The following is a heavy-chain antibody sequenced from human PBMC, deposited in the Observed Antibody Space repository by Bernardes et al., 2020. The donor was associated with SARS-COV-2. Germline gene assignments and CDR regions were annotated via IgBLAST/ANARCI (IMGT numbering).Heavy chain of an antibody. CDR3: ARDLYSENFPDY. Sequence: GGTLRLSCSASGFTFSSYTMNWVRQAPGKGLEWVSSISSSGNYKYYADSVKGRFAISRDNAKNSLYLEMNNLRAEDTVMYYCARDLYSENFPDYWGQGTLVTVSS. CDR1: GFTFSSYT. J-gene: IGHJ4*02. D-gene: IGHD1-26*01. CDR2: ISSSGNYK. V-gene: IGHV3-21*06.